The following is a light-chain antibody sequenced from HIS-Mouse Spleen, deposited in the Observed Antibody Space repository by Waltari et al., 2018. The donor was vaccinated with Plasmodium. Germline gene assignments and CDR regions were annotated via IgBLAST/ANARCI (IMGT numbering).Light chain of an antibody. J-gene: IGKJ1*01. CDR2: GAS. CDR1: QSVSSN. CDR3: QQYNNWPRGT. V-gene: IGKV3-15*01. Sequence: EIVMTQSPATLSVSPGERATLPCRASQSVSSNLACYQQKPGQAPRLLIYGASTRATGIPARFSGSGSGTEFTLTISSMQSEDFAVYYCQQYNNWPRGTFGQGTKVEIK.